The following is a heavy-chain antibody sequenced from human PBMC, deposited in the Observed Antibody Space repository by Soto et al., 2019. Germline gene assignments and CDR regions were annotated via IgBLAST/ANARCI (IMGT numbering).Heavy chain of an antibody. CDR1: GGTFSSYA. J-gene: IGHJ5*02. Sequence: QVPLVQSGAEVKKPGSSVKVSCKASGGTFSSYAISWVRQAPGQGLEWMGGIIPIFGTANYAQKFQGRVTITADESTSTAYMELSSLRSEDQAMYYCARPNTAMVTGWFDPWGQGTLVTVSS. CDR2: IIPIFGTA. V-gene: IGHV1-69*12. CDR3: ARPNTAMVTGWFDP. D-gene: IGHD5-18*01.